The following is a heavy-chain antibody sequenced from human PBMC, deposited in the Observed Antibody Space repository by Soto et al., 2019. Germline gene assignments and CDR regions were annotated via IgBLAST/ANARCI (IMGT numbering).Heavy chain of an antibody. D-gene: IGHD3-10*01. J-gene: IGHJ6*02. CDR3: ARHSPPFFYGSGPWDV. Sequence: QVQLQESGPGLVRPSETLSLTCTVSGGSISNSYWSWIRQSPGKGLEWIGYIYSNGNTNYNPSLKSRLTMSIDPSKNQSSLKLSSLSAADTAVYYCARHSPPFFYGSGPWDVWGQGTTVTVSS. V-gene: IGHV4-59*08. CDR1: GGSISNSY. CDR2: IYSNGNT.